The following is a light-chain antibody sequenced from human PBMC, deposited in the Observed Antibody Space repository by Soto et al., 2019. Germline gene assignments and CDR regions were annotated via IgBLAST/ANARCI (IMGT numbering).Light chain of an antibody. Sequence: DIQMTQSPSSLSASVGDRVTITCRASQSISNYLNWYQQKPGKAPKLLIYAASSLQSGVPSRFSGSGSGTDFTLTISSLQPEDFATYYCRHSYITPYTFGQGTKLEIK. J-gene: IGKJ2*01. V-gene: IGKV1-39*01. CDR3: RHSYITPYT. CDR1: QSISNY. CDR2: AAS.